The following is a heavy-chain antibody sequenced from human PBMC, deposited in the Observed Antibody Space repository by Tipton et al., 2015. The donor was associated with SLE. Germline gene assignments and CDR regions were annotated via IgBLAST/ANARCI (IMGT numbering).Heavy chain of an antibody. V-gene: IGHV4-59*01. CDR1: GGSISTYY. Sequence: TLSLTCTVSGGSISTYYWSWIRQPPKQGLEWIGWIYHTGSTDYNPSLKSRVTISVDTSKNQFSLRLSSVTAADTAVYYCARDYYGSGFDAFDIWGQGTKVTVSS. CDR2: IYHTGST. D-gene: IGHD3-10*01. J-gene: IGHJ3*02. CDR3: ARDYYGSGFDAFDI.